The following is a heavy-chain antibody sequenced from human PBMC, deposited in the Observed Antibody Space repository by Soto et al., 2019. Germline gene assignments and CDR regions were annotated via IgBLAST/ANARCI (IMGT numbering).Heavy chain of an antibody. V-gene: IGHV3-23*01. CDR2: ISGSGGST. D-gene: IGHD2-2*01. CDR1: GFTFSSHA. CDR3: AKGRGSTTPSGSYYMDV. J-gene: IGHJ6*03. Sequence: EVQLLESGGGLVQPGGSLRLSCAASGFTFSSHAMSWVRQAPGNGLEWVSAISGSGGSTYYADSVKGRFTISRDNSKNTLYLQMNSLRAEDTAVYYCAKGRGSTTPSGSYYMDVWGKGTTVTVSS.